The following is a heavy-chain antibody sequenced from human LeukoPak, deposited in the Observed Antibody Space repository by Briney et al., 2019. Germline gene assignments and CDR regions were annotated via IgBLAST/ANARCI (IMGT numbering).Heavy chain of an antibody. CDR2: IYYSGST. V-gene: IGHV4-59*01. CDR3: ASRRDGYNSYHYGMDV. D-gene: IGHD5-24*01. CDR1: GGSISSYY. J-gene: IGHJ6*02. Sequence: SETLSLTCTVSGGSISSYYWSWIRQPPGKGLEWVGHIYYSGSTNYNPSLKSRVTISVDTSKNQFSLKLSSVTAADTAVYYCASRRDGYNSYHYGMDVWGQGTTVTVSS.